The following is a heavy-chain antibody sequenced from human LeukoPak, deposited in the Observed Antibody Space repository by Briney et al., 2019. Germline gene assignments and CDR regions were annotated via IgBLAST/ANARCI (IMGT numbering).Heavy chain of an antibody. D-gene: IGHD5-24*01. CDR2: MNPNSGNT. V-gene: IGHV1-8*01. J-gene: IGHJ6*03. Sequence: ASVKVSCKASGYTFTSYDIKWMRQATGHGLEWMGRMNPNSGNTGYAQKFQGRVTMTRNTYISTAYMELSSLRSEDTAVYYCARGRRDGYYYYYMDVWGKGTTVTISS. CDR3: ARGRRDGYYYYYMDV. CDR1: GYTFTSYD.